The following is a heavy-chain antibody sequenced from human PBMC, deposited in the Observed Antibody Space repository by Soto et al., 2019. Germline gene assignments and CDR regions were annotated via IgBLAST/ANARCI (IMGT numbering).Heavy chain of an antibody. CDR1: GGSISSGGYY. V-gene: IGHV4-31*03. Sequence: QVQLQESGPGLVKPSQTLSLTCTVSGGSISSGGYYWSWIRQHPGKGLEWIGYIYYSGSTYYNPSLKSRVTISVDTSKNQFSLKLSYVTAADTAVYYCARVVGRFGELDYFDYWGQGTLVTVSS. CDR2: IYYSGST. CDR3: ARVVGRFGELDYFDY. J-gene: IGHJ4*02. D-gene: IGHD3-10*01.